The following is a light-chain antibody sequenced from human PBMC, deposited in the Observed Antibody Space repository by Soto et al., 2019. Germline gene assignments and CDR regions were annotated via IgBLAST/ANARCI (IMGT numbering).Light chain of an antibody. V-gene: IGKV3-11*01. CDR3: QQRSNWPLT. J-gene: IGKJ1*01. CDR1: QSVSSN. Sequence: TQSPVTLSVSPGXRATLSCRASQSVSSNLAWYQQKPGQAPRLLIYDASNRATGIPARFSGSGSGTDFTLTISSLEPEDFAVYYCQQRSNWPLTFGQRTKV. CDR2: DAS.